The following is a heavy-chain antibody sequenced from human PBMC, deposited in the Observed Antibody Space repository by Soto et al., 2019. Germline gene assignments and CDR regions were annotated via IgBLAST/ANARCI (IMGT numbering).Heavy chain of an antibody. D-gene: IGHD6-19*01. V-gene: IGHV4-30-2*01. CDR2: SYHSGST. CDR1: GGSIISGGYS. Sequence: QLQLQESGSGLVKPSQTLSLTCAVSGGSIISGGYSWSWIRQPPGTGLEWIGYSYHSGSTYYNPSLKIRGTISVDRSKNKFSLKLSSVPAADTAVYYFAIAGGLGAVAVDYGGQGTLFTFSS. CDR3: AIAGGLGAVAVDY. J-gene: IGHJ4*02.